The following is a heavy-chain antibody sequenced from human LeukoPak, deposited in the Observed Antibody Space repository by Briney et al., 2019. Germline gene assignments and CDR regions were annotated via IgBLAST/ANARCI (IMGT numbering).Heavy chain of an antibody. J-gene: IGHJ4*02. V-gene: IGHV3-30-3*01. D-gene: IGHD3-9*01. CDR3: ARDHQDYDILTLDY. CDR1: GFTFSSYA. Sequence: SGRSLRLSCVASGFTFSSYAMHWVRQAPGKGLEWVAVISYDGSNKYYADSVKGRFTISRDNSKNTLYLQMNSLRAEDTAVYYCARDHQDYDILTLDYWGQGTLVTVSS. CDR2: ISYDGSNK.